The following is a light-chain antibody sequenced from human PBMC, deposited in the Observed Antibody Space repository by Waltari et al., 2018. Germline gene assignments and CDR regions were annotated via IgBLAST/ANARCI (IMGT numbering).Light chain of an antibody. CDR2: DDS. CDR3: QVWDSSGDLLVI. CDR1: NIEAKS. J-gene: IGLJ2*01. V-gene: IGLV3-21*02. Sequence: SYGLTQPHSVSVAAGQTARSTWGGDNIEAKSVHWYQQKPGQAPVVVVFDDSDRPSGIPERFSGANSGNTATLTISRVEGGDEADYFCQVWDSSGDLLVIFGGGTKLTVL.